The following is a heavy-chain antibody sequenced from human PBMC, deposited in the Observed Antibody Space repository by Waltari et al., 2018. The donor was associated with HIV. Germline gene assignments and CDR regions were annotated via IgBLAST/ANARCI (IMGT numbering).Heavy chain of an antibody. D-gene: IGHD6-6*01. V-gene: IGHV4-59*01. CDR3: ARVPGVSSIAARRFDY. J-gene: IGHJ4*02. CDR1: GCSISGYY. Sequence: QVHLQESGPGLVKPSETLSLTCTASGCSISGYYWNWIRQPPGKGLEWIGYIYYSGSTNYNPPLQSRITISVDTSKSQFSLKLSSVTAADTAVYYCARVPGVSSIAARRFDYWGQGSLVTDSS. CDR2: IYYSGST.